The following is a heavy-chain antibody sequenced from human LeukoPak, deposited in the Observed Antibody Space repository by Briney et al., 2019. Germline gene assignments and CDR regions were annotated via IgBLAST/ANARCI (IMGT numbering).Heavy chain of an antibody. Sequence: GGSLRLPRTSSGFTFGTYAVSWFRQAPGKGLEWVAFIRSKTFGGTTEYAASVKGRFTISRDDSKSIAYLQMNSLKTEDTAVYYCTRYSGRTDYWGQGTLVSVSS. CDR3: TRYSGRTDY. CDR1: GFTFGTYA. V-gene: IGHV3-49*03. CDR2: IRSKTFGGTT. D-gene: IGHD5-18*01. J-gene: IGHJ4*02.